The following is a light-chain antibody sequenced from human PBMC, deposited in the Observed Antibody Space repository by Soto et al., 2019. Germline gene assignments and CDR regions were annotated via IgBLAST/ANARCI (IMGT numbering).Light chain of an antibody. CDR2: GAS. CDR1: QSVSSY. CDR3: QQYSKWPLT. Sequence: EIVLTQSPGTLSVSPGARVTLSCRASQSVSSYLAWYQQKPGQAPRLLIYGASTGATGIPARFSGSGSGTEFILTISSLQSEDFAVYYCQQYSKWPLTFGGGTKVDIK. V-gene: IGKV3-15*01. J-gene: IGKJ4*01.